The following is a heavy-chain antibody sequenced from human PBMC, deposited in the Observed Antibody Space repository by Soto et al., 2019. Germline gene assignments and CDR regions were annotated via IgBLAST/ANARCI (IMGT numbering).Heavy chain of an antibody. CDR1: GYSIRSNSL. D-gene: IGHD1-26*01. CDR3: ARNVVGAPRKAFDI. Sequence: PETLSLTCADTGYSIRSNSLWGWIRRSPGKGLEWIGYIYYSGTTYYNPSLKSRVSMSVDTSKNQFSLKLSSVTAVDTAVYYCARNVVGAPRKAFDIWGPGTMVTVS. J-gene: IGHJ3*02. CDR2: IYYSGTT. V-gene: IGHV4-28*01.